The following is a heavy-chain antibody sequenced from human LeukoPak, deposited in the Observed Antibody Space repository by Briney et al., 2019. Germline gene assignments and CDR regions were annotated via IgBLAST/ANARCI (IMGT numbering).Heavy chain of an antibody. Sequence: GGSLRLSCAASGFTFSSYAMSWVRQAPAKGLEWVSAISGSGGSTYYADSVKGRFTISRDNSKNTLYLQMNSLRAEDTAVYYCAKYSRSVTTFLHWFDPWGQGTLVTVSS. J-gene: IGHJ5*02. CDR1: GFTFSSYA. CDR2: ISGSGGST. D-gene: IGHD4-11*01. V-gene: IGHV3-23*01. CDR3: AKYSRSVTTFLHWFDP.